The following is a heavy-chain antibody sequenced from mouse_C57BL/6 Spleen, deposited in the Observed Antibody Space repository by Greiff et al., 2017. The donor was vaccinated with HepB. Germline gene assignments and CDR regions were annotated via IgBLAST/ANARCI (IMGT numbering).Heavy chain of an antibody. CDR2: IYPRSGNT. CDR3: ARRYITTVVEASVAE. D-gene: IGHD1-1*01. CDR1: GYTFTSYG. V-gene: IGHV1-81*01. Sequence: QVQLKQSGAELARPGASVKLSCKASGYTFTSYGISWVKQRTGQGLEWIGEIYPRSGNTYYNEKFKGKATLTADKSSSTAYMELRSLTSEDAAVYFCARRYITTVVEASVAEGGKGTLGTVSA. J-gene: IGHJ3*01.